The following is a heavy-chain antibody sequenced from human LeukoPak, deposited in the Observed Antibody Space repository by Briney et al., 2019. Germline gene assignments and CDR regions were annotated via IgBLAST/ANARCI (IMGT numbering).Heavy chain of an antibody. V-gene: IGHV3-11*01. J-gene: IGHJ4*02. CDR3: ARETYYYDSSGYYRVYYFDY. Sequence: GSLRLSCAASGFTFSDYYMSWIRQAPGKGLEWVSYISSSGSTIYYADSVKGRFTISRDNAKNSLYLQMNSLRAEDTAVYYCARETYYYDSSGYYRVYYFDYWGQGTLVTVSS. CDR1: GFTFSDYY. D-gene: IGHD3-22*01. CDR2: ISSSGSTI.